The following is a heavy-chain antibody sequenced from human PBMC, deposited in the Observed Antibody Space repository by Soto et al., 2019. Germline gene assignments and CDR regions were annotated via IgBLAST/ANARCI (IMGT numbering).Heavy chain of an antibody. Sequence: GGSLRLSCAASGFTFSSYAMHWVRQAPGKGLEWVAVISYDGSNKYYADSVKGRFTISRDNSKNTLYLQMNSLRAEDTAVYYCAKRYMTTVTTSGLVGMDVWGQGTTVTVSS. D-gene: IGHD4-17*01. CDR3: AKRYMTTVTTSGLVGMDV. J-gene: IGHJ6*02. CDR2: ISYDGSNK. CDR1: GFTFSSYA. V-gene: IGHV3-30-3*02.